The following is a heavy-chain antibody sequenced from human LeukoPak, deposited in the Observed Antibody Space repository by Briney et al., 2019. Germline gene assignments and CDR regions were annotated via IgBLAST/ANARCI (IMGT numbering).Heavy chain of an antibody. CDR3: ASNYYGSGSYYDDY. V-gene: IGHV3-53*01. Sequence: PGGSLRLSCAASGFTVSSNYMSWVRQAPGKGLEWVSVIYSGGSTYYADSVKGRFTISRDNSKNTLYLQMNSLRAEDTAVYYCASNYYGSGSYYDDYWGQGTLVTVSS. J-gene: IGHJ4*02. CDR1: GFTVSSNY. D-gene: IGHD3-10*01. CDR2: IYSGGST.